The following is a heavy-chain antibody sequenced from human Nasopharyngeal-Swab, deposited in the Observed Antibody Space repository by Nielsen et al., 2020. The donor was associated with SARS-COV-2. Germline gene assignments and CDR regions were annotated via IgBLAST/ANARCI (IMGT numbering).Heavy chain of an antibody. J-gene: IGHJ1*01. Sequence: GESLKLSCSASGFTFSSYAMHWIRKAPGKGLEWVAVISYDGSNKYYADSVKGRFTISRDNSKNTLYLQMNSLRAEDTAVYYCARSRDYYDSSGYYFEYFQHWCQGTLVTVSS. D-gene: IGHD3-22*01. CDR3: ARSRDYYDSSGYYFEYFQH. V-gene: IGHV3-30-3*01. CDR1: GFTFSSYA. CDR2: ISYDGSNK.